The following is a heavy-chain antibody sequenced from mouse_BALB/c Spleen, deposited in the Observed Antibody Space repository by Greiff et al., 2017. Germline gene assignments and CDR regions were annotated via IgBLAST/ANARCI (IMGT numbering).Heavy chain of an antibody. V-gene: IGHV1S135*01. D-gene: IGHD2-1*01. CDR1: GYAFTSYN. J-gene: IGHJ4*01. Sequence: VQLQQSGPELVKPGASVKVSCKASGYAFTSYNMYWVKQSHGKSLEWIGYIDPYNGGTSYNQKFKGKATLTVDKSSSTAYMHLNSLTSEDSAVYYCARFSYGNYEAMYYWGQGTSVTVSS. CDR2: IDPYNGGT. CDR3: ARFSYGNYEAMYY.